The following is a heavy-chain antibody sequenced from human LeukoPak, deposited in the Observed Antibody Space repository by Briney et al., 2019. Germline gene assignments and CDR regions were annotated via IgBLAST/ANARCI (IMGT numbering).Heavy chain of an antibody. J-gene: IGHJ4*02. V-gene: IGHV1-69*13. Sequence: ASVKVSCKTSGGTFSSYAISWVRQAPGQGLEWMGGIIPIFDTPNYAQKFQGRVTVTADESTSTACMELSSLTSEDTAVYYCAVGGYSGSYRGPFDYWGQGTLVTVSS. CDR1: GGTFSSYA. D-gene: IGHD1-26*01. CDR2: IIPIFDTP. CDR3: AVGGYSGSYRGPFDY.